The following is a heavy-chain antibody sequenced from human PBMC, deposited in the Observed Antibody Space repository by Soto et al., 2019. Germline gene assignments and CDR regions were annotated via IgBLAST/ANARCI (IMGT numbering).Heavy chain of an antibody. CDR1: GFTFSSYW. CDR3: ASLLSRTDFWSGTNIYYYYYGMDV. CDR2: IKQDGSEK. D-gene: IGHD3-3*01. J-gene: IGHJ6*02. V-gene: IGHV3-7*05. Sequence: GGSLRLSCAASGFTFSSYWMSWVRQAPGKGLEWVANIKQDGSEKYYVDSVKGRFTISRDNAKNSLYLQMNSLRAEDTAVYYCASLLSRTDFWSGTNIYYYYYGMDVWGQGTTVTVSS.